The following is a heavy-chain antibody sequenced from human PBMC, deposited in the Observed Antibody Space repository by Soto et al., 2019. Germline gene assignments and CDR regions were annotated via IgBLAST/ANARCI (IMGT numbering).Heavy chain of an antibody. D-gene: IGHD2-2*01. J-gene: IGHJ4*02. Sequence: VQLVQSGAEVTKPGASVKVSCKASGYTFTSYYMHWVRQAPGQGLEWMGIINPSGGSTSYAQKFQGRVTMTSDTSTSTVYMELSSQRSEDTAMYYCARDLGSSTSCSYWGLGTLVTFSS. CDR2: INPSGGST. CDR3: ARDLGSSTSCSY. V-gene: IGHV1-46*03. CDR1: GYTFTSYY.